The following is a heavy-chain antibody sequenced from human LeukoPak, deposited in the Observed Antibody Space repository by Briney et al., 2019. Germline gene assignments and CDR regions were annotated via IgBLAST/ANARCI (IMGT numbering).Heavy chain of an antibody. CDR3: ARERNWYFDP. V-gene: IGHV3-30-3*01. CDR2: ISYDGSNK. Sequence: GGSLRLSCAASGFTFSSYAMHWVRQAPGKGLEWVAVISYDGSNKYYADSVKGRFTISRDNSKNTLYLQMNSLRAEDTAVYYCARERNWYFDPWGRGTLVTVSS. J-gene: IGHJ2*01. CDR1: GFTFSSYA.